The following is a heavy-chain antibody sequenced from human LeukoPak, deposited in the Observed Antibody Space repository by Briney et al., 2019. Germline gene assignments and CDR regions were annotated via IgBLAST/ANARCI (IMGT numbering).Heavy chain of an antibody. Sequence: TGGSLRLSCAVSGFRVSDYYMSWVRQAPGKGLEWVGLIRDSGEAFYVDFVRGRFAISRDESENTLYLQMNSLRVEDTAVYFCARDRAGLQDWVEFDPWGQGTPVIVSS. J-gene: IGHJ5*02. CDR1: GFRVSDYY. D-gene: IGHD3/OR15-3a*01. V-gene: IGHV3-66*03. CDR2: IRDSGEA. CDR3: ARDRAGLQDWVEFDP.